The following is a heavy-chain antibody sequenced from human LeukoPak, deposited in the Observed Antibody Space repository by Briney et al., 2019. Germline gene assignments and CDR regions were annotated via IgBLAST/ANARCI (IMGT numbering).Heavy chain of an antibody. D-gene: IGHD3-22*01. J-gene: IGHJ5*02. CDR2: INHSGST. CDR3: ASLDVTYYYDSSGSAWFDP. V-gene: IGHV4-34*01. CDR1: GGSFSGYY. Sequence: SETLSLTCAVYGGSFSGYYWSWIRQPPGKGLEWIGEINHSGSTNYNPSLKSRVTISVDTSKNQFSLKLSSVTAADTAVYYCASLDVTYYYDSSGSAWFDPWGQGTLVTVSS.